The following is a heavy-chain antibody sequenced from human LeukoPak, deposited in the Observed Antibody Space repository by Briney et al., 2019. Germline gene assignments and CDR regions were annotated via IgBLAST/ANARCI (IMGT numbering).Heavy chain of an antibody. Sequence: ASVKVSCKVSGYPLTELSMHWVRQAPGKGLEWMGGFDPEDGETIYAQKFQGRVTMTEDTSTDTAYMELSSLRSEDTAVYYCATALAAAGTIYYYYGMDVWAKGPRSPSP. V-gene: IGHV1-24*01. D-gene: IGHD6-13*01. CDR2: FDPEDGET. CDR3: ATALAAAGTIYYYYGMDV. CDR1: GYPLTELS. J-gene: IGHJ6*02.